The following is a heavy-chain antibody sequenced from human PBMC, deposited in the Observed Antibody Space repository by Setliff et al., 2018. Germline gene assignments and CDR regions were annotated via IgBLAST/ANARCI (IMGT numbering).Heavy chain of an antibody. V-gene: IGHV4-39*01. J-gene: IGHJ4*02. CDR1: GASISTNSYY. CDR2: LYYTGST. CDR3: ANYSSGNFDY. D-gene: IGHD6-19*01. Sequence: SETLSLTCTVSGASISTNSYYWGWIRLPPGKGLEWIGTLYYTGSTYYNPSLKSRVAISVDTPKNQFSLKVNSVTAADTAVYYCANYSSGNFDYWGQGTLVTVSS.